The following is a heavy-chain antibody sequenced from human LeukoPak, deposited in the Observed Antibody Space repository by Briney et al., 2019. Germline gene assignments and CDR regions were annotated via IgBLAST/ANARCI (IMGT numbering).Heavy chain of an antibody. D-gene: IGHD3-3*01. J-gene: IGHJ3*02. CDR2: IKSKTDGGTT. V-gene: IGHV3-15*01. CDR1: GFTFSNAW. CDR3: TRDYDFWSGTRYAFDI. Sequence: GGSLRLSCAASGFTFSNAWMSWVRQAPGKGLEWVGRIKSKTDGGTTDYAAPVKGRFTISRDDSKNTLYLQMNSLKTEDTAVYYCTRDYDFWSGTRYAFDIWGQGTMVTVSS.